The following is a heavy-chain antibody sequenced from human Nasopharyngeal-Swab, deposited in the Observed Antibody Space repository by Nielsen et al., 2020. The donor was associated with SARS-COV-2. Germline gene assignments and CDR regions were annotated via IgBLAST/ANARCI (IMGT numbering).Heavy chain of an antibody. CDR1: GYSISSGYY. CDR2: IYHSGST. J-gene: IGHJ6*02. CDR3: AREDYGDYYGMDV. Sequence: SETLSLTCTVSGYSISSGYYWGWIRQPPGKGLEWIGSIYHSGSTYYNPSLKSRVTISVDTSKNQFSLKLSSVTAADTAVYYCAREDYGDYYGMDVWGQGTTVTASS. D-gene: IGHD4-17*01. V-gene: IGHV4-38-2*02.